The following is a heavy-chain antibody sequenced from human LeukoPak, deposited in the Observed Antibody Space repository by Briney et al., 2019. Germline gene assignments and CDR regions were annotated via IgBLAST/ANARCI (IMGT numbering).Heavy chain of an antibody. Sequence: SETLSLTCTVSGGSISSYYWSWIRQPAGKGLESIGHISTSGSTNYNPSLKSRVTMSVDTSKNQFSLKLSSVTAADTAVYYCARGRGCSGGSCYYYYMDVWGKGTTVTVSS. CDR3: ARGRGCSGGSCYYYYMDV. J-gene: IGHJ6*03. V-gene: IGHV4-4*07. CDR1: GGSISSYY. D-gene: IGHD2-15*01. CDR2: ISTSGST.